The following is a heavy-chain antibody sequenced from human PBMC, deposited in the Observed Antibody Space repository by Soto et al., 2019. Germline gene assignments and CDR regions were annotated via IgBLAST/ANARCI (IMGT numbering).Heavy chain of an antibody. J-gene: IGHJ4*02. D-gene: IGHD6-6*01. CDR1: ADSFSKYY. V-gene: IGHV4-59*03. Sequence: SETLSLTCTVSADSFSKYYWTWIRQPPGGGLEWIGYIYFNGNTNYNPSLNGRVTISRDTSKKQFSLNLSSLTAADTAVYYCASRDPGARLDYWGQGTLVLVSS. CDR3: ASRDPGARLDY. CDR2: IYFNGNT.